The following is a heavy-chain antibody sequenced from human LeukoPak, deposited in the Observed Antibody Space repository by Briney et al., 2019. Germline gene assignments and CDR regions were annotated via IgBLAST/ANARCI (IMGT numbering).Heavy chain of an antibody. CDR1: GFTFSSYA. Sequence: GGSLRLSCAASGFTFSSYAMSWVRQAPGKGLEWVSGILDSGYSTYYANSVKGRFTISRDNSDNTLYLQMNSLRAEDTAVYYCAKLGGHPLHNYYVGVWGKGTTVAVSS. CDR3: AKLGGHPLHNYYVGV. J-gene: IGHJ6*03. D-gene: IGHD3-16*01. V-gene: IGHV3-23*01. CDR2: ILDSGYST.